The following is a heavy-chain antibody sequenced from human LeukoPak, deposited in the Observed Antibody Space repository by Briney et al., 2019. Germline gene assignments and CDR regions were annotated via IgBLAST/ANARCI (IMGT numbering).Heavy chain of an antibody. D-gene: IGHD3-10*01. CDR3: ARVRYYGSGSYSQAFDY. V-gene: IGHV4-30-2*01. CDR1: GGSISSGGYS. Sequence: SETLSLTCAVSGGSISSGGYSWSWIRQPPGKGLEWIGYIYHSGSTYYNPSLKSRVTISVDRSKNQFSLKLSSVTAADTAVYYCARVRYYGSGSYSQAFDYWGQGTLVTVSS. J-gene: IGHJ4*02. CDR2: IYHSGST.